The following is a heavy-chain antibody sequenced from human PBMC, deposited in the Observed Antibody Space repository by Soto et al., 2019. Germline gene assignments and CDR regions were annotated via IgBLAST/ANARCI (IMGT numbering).Heavy chain of an antibody. J-gene: IGHJ3*02. V-gene: IGHV1-18*01. D-gene: IGHD6-13*01. Sequence: VQLVQSGVEVKKPGASVKVSCKASGYTFTNYGISWVRQAPGQGLEWMGWTKTYNGNTNYAKKVQGRVTMTTETCTSTAYMELRSLRSDETAVYYCARDLLYSTRSTVRFDIWGQGTMLTVSS. CDR3: ARDLLYSTRSTVRFDI. CDR1: GYTFTNYG. CDR2: TKTYNGNT.